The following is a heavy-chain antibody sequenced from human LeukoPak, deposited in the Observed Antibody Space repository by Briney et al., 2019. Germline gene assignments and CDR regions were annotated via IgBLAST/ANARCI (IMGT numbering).Heavy chain of an antibody. CDR3: ARRRGDSSI. CDR2: INHSGST. V-gene: IGHV4-34*01. D-gene: IGHD4-17*01. CDR1: GGSFSGYY. J-gene: IGHJ3*02. Sequence: SETLSLTCAVYGGSFSGYYWSWIRQPPGKGLEWIGEINHSGSTNYNPSLKSRVTISVDTSKNQFSLKLSSVTAADTAVYYCARRRGDSSIWGQGTMVTVSS.